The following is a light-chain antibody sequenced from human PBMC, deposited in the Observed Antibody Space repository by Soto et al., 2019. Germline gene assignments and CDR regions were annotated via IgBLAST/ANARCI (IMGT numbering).Light chain of an antibody. Sequence: DIVITQSPLTLPVSPVDPASISCRSSQSLLYNNTYNYLDWYVQKPGQSPQLLIYFGSNRAPGVPDRFSGSGSGTDFTLKINRVEAEDVGTYYCMQALQSLTFGQGTRLEIK. CDR3: MQALQSLT. CDR1: QSLLYNNTYNY. CDR2: FGS. V-gene: IGKV2-28*01. J-gene: IGKJ5*01.